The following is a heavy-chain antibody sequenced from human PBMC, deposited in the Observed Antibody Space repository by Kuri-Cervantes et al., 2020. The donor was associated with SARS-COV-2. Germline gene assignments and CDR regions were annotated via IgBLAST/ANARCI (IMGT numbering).Heavy chain of an antibody. Sequence: ASVKVSCKVSGYTLTELSMHWVRQAPGQRLEWMGWINAGNGNTKYSQKFQGRVTITRDTSASTAYMELSSLRSEDTAVYYCAREAFQQLVDWGQGTLVTVSS. D-gene: IGHD6-13*01. CDR2: INAGNGNT. CDR1: GYTLTELS. CDR3: AREAFQQLVD. J-gene: IGHJ4*02. V-gene: IGHV1-3*01.